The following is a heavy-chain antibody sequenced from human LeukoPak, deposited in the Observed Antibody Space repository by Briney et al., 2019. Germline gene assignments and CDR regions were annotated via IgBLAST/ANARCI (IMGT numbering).Heavy chain of an antibody. V-gene: IGHV4-34*01. D-gene: IGHD2/OR15-2a*01. CDR3: ARGRYYHVGVAFDI. J-gene: IGHJ3*02. CDR1: GGSFSGYY. CDR2: INHSGST. Sequence: SETLSLTCAVYGGSFSGYYWSWIRQPPGKGLEWIGEINHSGSTNYNPSLKGRVIISVDTSKNQFSLKLSSVTAADTAVYYCARGRYYHVGVAFDIWGQGTMVTVSS.